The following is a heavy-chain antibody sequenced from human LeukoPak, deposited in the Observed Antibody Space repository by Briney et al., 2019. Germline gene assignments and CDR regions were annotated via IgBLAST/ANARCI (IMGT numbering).Heavy chain of an antibody. CDR3: GRLFYDFWSGHYYYYMDV. D-gene: IGHD3-3*01. CDR2: IYYSGST. Sequence: PSETLSLTCTVSGGSISSYYWSWIRQPPGKGLEWIGYIYYSGSTNYNPSLKSRVTISVDTSKNQFSLKLSSVTAADTAVYYCGRLFYDFWSGHYYYYMDVWGKGTTVTVSS. V-gene: IGHV4-59*01. CDR1: GGSISSYY. J-gene: IGHJ6*03.